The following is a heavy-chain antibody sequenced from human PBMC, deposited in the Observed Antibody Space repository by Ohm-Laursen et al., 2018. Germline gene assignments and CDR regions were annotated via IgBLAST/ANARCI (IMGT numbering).Heavy chain of an antibody. V-gene: IGHV4-59*08. J-gene: IGHJ4*02. CDR3: ARQDSGDYYFDY. CDR1: GGSISSYY. D-gene: IGHD4-17*01. CDR2: IYYSGST. Sequence: GTLSLTCNVSGGSISSYYWSWIRQPPGKGLEWIGYIYYSGSTNYNPSLESRVTISADTSKNQFSLRLTSVTAADTAVYYCARQDSGDYYFDYWGQGTLVTVSS.